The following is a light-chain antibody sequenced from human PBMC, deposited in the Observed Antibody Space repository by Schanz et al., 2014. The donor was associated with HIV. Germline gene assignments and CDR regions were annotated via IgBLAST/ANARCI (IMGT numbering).Light chain of an antibody. V-gene: IGKV3-20*01. CDR1: QSVSSSY. Sequence: EIVLTQSPVILSLSPGERATLSCRASQSVSSSYLAWYQQKPGQAPRLLIFGASTRATGIPASFSGSGSGADFTLTISSLEPEDFAVYYCQYFGNSGGTFGGGTKVEIK. CDR3: QYFGNSGGT. J-gene: IGKJ4*01. CDR2: GAS.